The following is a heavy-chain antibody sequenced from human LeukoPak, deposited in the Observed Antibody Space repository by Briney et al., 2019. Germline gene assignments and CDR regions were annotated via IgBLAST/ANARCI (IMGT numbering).Heavy chain of an antibody. D-gene: IGHD3-10*01. Sequence: NRGESLKISCKGSGYSFTSFWIGWVRQMPGKGLEWMGIIYPGDSDTRYSPSFQGQVTISADKSISTAYLQWSSLKASDTAMYYCARPGSSVRPYYFDYWGQGTLVTVSS. V-gene: IGHV5-51*01. J-gene: IGHJ4*02. CDR2: IYPGDSDT. CDR3: ARPGSSVRPYYFDY. CDR1: GYSFTSFW.